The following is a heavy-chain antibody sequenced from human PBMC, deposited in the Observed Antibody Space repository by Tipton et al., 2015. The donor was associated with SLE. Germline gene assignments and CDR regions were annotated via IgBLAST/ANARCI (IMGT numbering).Heavy chain of an antibody. Sequence: TLSLTCTVSGGSISSGDYYWSWIRQPPGKGLEWIGYIYYSGITHYNPSLKSRLSISVDRSKNQFSLKLSSVTAADTAVYYCARDLGLLGFDYWGQGTLVTVSS. V-gene: IGHV4-30-4*01. CDR1: GGSISSGDYY. D-gene: IGHD3/OR15-3a*01. CDR2: IYYSGIT. J-gene: IGHJ4*02. CDR3: ARDLGLLGFDY.